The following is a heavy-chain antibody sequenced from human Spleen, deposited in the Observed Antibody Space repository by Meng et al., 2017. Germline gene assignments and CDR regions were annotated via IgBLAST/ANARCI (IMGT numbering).Heavy chain of an antibody. V-gene: IGHV4-59*01. CDR2: IYYSGST. D-gene: IGHD6-19*01. CDR1: GGSISSYY. CDR3: ARAREQHYRSGGYDAFDI. Sequence: SETLSSTCTVLGGSISSYYWNWIRQPPGKGLEWFGYIYYSGSTNYNPSLKSRVTISVDTSKNQFSLKLSSVTAADTAVYYCARAREQHYRSGGYDAFDIWGQGTMVTVSS. J-gene: IGHJ3*02.